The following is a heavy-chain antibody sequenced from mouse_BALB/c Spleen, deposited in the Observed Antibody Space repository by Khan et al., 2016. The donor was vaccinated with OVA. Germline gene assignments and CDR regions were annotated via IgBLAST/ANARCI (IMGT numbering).Heavy chain of an antibody. CDR1: GYAFTNYL. CDR2: INPGSGGT. CDR3: TRGGFGGFDY. J-gene: IGHJ3*01. V-gene: IGHV1-54*01. Sequence: VELVESGAELVRPGTSVKVSCKAPGYAFTNYLIAWVKQRPGQGLEWIGVINPGSGGTNYNEKFKGKATLTADKSSSTAYMQFSSLTSDVSAVYYWTRGGFGGFDYWGQGTLVTVSA.